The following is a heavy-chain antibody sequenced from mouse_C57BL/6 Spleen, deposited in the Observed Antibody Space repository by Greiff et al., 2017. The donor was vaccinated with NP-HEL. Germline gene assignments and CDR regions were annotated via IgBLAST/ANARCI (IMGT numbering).Heavy chain of an antibody. CDR1: GYTFTDYE. V-gene: IGHV1-15*01. CDR3: TREGEVYDGYYWFAY. Sequence: QVQLQQSGAELVRPGASVTLSCKASGYTFTDYEMHWVKQTPVHGLEWIGAIDPETGGTAYNQKFKGKAILTADKSSSTAYMELRSLTSEDSAVYYCTREGEVYDGYYWFAYWGQGTLVTVSA. CDR2: IDPETGGT. J-gene: IGHJ3*01. D-gene: IGHD2-3*01.